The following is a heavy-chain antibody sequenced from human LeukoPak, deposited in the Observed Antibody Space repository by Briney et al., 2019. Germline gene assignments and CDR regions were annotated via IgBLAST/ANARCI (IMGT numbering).Heavy chain of an antibody. CDR2: INPNSGGT. CDR1: GYTFTGYY. D-gene: IGHD3-22*01. Sequence: ASVKVSCKASGYTFTGYYMHWVRQAPGQGLEWMGWINPNSGGTNYAQKFQGRVTMTRDTSISTAYMELSRLRSDDTAVYYCAREGTYYYDSSGYSQFDPWGQGTLVTVS. J-gene: IGHJ5*02. V-gene: IGHV1-2*02. CDR3: AREGTYYYDSSGYSQFDP.